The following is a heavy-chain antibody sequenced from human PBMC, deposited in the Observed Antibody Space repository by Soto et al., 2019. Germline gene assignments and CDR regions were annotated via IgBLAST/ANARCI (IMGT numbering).Heavy chain of an antibody. J-gene: IGHJ4*02. CDR1: GGTFSSYA. D-gene: IGHD2-15*01. V-gene: IGHV1-69*13. CDR2: IIPIFGTA. Sequence: ASVKVSCKASGGTFSSYAISWVRQAPGQGLEWMGGIIPIFGTANYAQKFQGRVTITADESTSTAYMELSSLRSEDTAVYYCARDHCSGGSCYYFDYWGQGTLVTVSS. CDR3: ARDHCSGGSCYYFDY.